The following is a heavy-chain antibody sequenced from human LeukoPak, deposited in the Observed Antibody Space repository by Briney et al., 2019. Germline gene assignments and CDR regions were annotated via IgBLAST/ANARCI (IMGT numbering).Heavy chain of an antibody. CDR2: IWYDGSNK. CDR3: ARAHESRGNRNAFDY. D-gene: IGHD4-23*01. CDR1: GFTFSSYG. J-gene: IGHJ4*02. Sequence: QPGGSLRLSCAASGFTFSSYGMHWVRQAPGKGLEWVAVIWYDGSNKYYADSVKGRFTISRDNSKNTLYLQMNSLRAEDTAVYYCARAHESRGNRNAFDYWGQGTLVTVSS. V-gene: IGHV3-33*01.